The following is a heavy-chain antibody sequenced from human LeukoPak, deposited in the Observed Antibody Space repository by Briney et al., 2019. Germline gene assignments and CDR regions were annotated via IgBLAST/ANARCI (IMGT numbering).Heavy chain of an antibody. CDR2: INHSGST. V-gene: IGHV4-34*01. CDR3: GRGVNTFVWGGIKMGYYYHGKDV. D-gene: IGHD3-10*01. J-gene: IGHJ6*04. CDR1: GGSFSGYY. Sequence: SETLSLTCAVYGGSFSGYYWSWIRQPPGKGLEWIGEINHSGSTNYNPSLKSRVTISVDTSKNQFSLKLSSVTAADTAVYYCGRGVNTFVWGGIKMGYYYHGKDVWGKGATVTVPP.